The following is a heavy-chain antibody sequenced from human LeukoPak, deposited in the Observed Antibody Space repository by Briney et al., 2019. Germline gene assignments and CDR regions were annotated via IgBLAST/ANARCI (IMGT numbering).Heavy chain of an antibody. CDR3: ATDHLNWGAIYYECAFDI. D-gene: IGHD7-27*01. CDR1: GYTFTNYD. V-gene: IGHV1-8*01. CDR2: MNPNSGNT. J-gene: IGHJ3*02. Sequence: ASVKVSCKASGYTFTNYDINWVRQATGQGLEWMGWMNPNSGNTGYAQKFQGRVTMTRDMSTSTVYMELSSLRSEDTAVYYCATDHLNWGAIYYECAFDIWGQGTMVTVYS.